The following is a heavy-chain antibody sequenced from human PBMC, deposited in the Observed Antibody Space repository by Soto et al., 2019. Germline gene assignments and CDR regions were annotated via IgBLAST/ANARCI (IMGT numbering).Heavy chain of an antibody. CDR1: GFTFSDYY. CDR2: ISSSGSTI. D-gene: IGHD2-2*01. V-gene: IGHV3-11*01. Sequence: GGSLRLSCAASGFTFSDYYMSWIRQAPGKGLEWVSYISSSGSTIYYADSVKGRFTISRDNAKNSLYLQMNSLRAEDTAVYYCARDQRYCSSTSCPMDVWGKGTTVTVSS. J-gene: IGHJ6*04. CDR3: ARDQRYCSSTSCPMDV.